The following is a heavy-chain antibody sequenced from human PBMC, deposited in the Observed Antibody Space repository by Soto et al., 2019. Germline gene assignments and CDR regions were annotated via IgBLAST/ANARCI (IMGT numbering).Heavy chain of an antibody. CDR2: IIPIFGTA. J-gene: IGHJ5*02. D-gene: IGHD6-19*01. CDR1: GGTFSSYA. CDR3: AGDHSRGIAVAGSNWFDP. Sequence: QVQLVQSGAEVKKPGSSVKVSCKASGGTFSSYAISWVRQAPGQRLEWMGGIIPIFGTANYAQKFQGRVTITADESTSTAYMELSSLRSEDTAVYYCAGDHSRGIAVAGSNWFDPWGQGTLVTVSS. V-gene: IGHV1-69*12.